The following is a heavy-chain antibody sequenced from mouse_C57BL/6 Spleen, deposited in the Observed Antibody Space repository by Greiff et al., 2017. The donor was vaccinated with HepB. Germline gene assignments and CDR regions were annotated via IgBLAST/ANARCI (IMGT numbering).Heavy chain of an antibody. Sequence: EVQLQQSGPELVKPGASVKISCKASGYTFTDYYMNWVKQSHGKSLEWIGDINPNNGGTSYNQKFKGKATLTVDKSSSTAYMELRSLTSEDSAVYYCARQGVYYDFWFAYWGQGTLVTVSA. J-gene: IGHJ3*01. CDR3: ARQGVYYDFWFAY. CDR2: INPNNGGT. V-gene: IGHV1-26*01. D-gene: IGHD2-4*01. CDR1: GYTFTDYY.